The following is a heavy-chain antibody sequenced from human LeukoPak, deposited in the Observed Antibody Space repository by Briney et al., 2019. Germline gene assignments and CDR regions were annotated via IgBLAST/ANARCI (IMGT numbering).Heavy chain of an antibody. CDR2: IWYDGSNK. CDR1: GFTFSSYG. Sequence: GGSLRLSCAASGFTFSSYGMHWVRQAPGKGLEWVAVIWYDGSNKYYADSVKGRFTISRDNSKNTLYLQMNSLRAEDTAVYYCARSNYGLAPDYWGQGTLVTVSS. CDR3: ARSNYGLAPDY. D-gene: IGHD3-10*01. J-gene: IGHJ4*02. V-gene: IGHV3-33*01.